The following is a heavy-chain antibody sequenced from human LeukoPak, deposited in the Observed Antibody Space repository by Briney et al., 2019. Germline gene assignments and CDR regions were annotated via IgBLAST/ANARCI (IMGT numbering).Heavy chain of an antibody. CDR2: IYSGGST. Sequence: GGSLRPSCAASGFTVSSNSMSWVRQATGKGLEWVSVIYSGGSTYYPDSVKGRFTISRDNSKNTLYLQMNSLRAEDTAVYFCARDSELERRRHDAFDIWGQGAMVTVSS. D-gene: IGHD1-1*01. CDR1: GFTVSSNS. J-gene: IGHJ3*02. V-gene: IGHV3-66*01. CDR3: ARDSELERRRHDAFDI.